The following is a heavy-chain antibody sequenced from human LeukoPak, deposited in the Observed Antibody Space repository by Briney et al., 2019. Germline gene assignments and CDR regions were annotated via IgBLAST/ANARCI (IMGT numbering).Heavy chain of an antibody. J-gene: IGHJ4*02. CDR2: IASDGSST. V-gene: IGHV3-74*01. D-gene: IGHD1-26*01. CDR1: GFTFSSYW. Sequence: PGGSLRLSCAASGFTFSSYWMNWVRQAPGKGLVWVSRIASDGSSTTYADSVKGRFSISRDNSKNTLYLQMNSLRAEDTAVYYCAKDRRASGSYYAYWGQGTLVTVSS. CDR3: AKDRRASGSYYAY.